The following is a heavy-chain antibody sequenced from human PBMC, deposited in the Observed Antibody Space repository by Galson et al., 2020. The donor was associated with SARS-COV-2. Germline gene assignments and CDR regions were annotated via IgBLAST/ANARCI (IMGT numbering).Heavy chain of an antibody. D-gene: IGHD3-22*01. CDR1: GYTFTSYG. J-gene: IGHJ5*02. V-gene: IGHV1-18*01. CDR2: ISAYNGNT. CDR3: ARPRSYYDSSGYYRWWFDP. Sequence: ASVKVSCKASGYTFTSYGISWVRPAPGQGLEWMGWISAYNGNTNYAQKLQGRVTMTTDTSTSTAYMELRSLRSDDTAVYYCARPRSYYDSSGYYRWWFDPWGQGTLVTVSS.